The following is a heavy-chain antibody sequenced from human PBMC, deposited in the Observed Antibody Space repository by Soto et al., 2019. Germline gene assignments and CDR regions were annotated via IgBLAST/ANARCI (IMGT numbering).Heavy chain of an antibody. Sequence: QITLKESGPTLVKPTQTLTLTCTFSGFSLSTSGVGVGWIRQPPGKALEWLALIYWDDEKCYSPSLKSRLTITKDXFKXQXALTRTNMDPVDTASYYCAHSLGYCSGGSCYGWFDPWGQGTLVTVSS. CDR1: GFSLSTSGVG. V-gene: IGHV2-5*02. CDR3: AHSLGYCSGGSCYGWFDP. J-gene: IGHJ5*02. D-gene: IGHD2-15*01. CDR2: IYWDDEK.